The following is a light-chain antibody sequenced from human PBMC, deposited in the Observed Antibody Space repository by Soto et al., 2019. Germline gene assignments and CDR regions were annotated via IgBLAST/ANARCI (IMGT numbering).Light chain of an antibody. CDR3: QQYGSSPLT. J-gene: IGKJ4*01. CDR2: DAS. Sequence: EIVLTQSPATLSLSPGERATLSCRASRSFASSYLAWYQHKPGQAPRLLISDASNRATGIPDRFSGSGSGTDFTLTISRLEPEDFAVYYCQQYGSSPLTFGGGTKVDI. V-gene: IGKV3-20*01. CDR1: RSFASSY.